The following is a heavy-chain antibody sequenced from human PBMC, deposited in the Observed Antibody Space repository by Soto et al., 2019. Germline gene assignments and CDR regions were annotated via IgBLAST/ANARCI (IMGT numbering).Heavy chain of an antibody. V-gene: IGHV1-69*13. J-gene: IGHJ3*02. Sequence: GASVKVSCKASGGTFSSYAISWVRQAPGQGLEWMGGIIPIFGTANYAQKFQGRVTITADESTSTAYMELSSLRSEDTAVYYCASGITIFGVVGIKNAFDIWGQGTMVTVSS. D-gene: IGHD3-3*01. CDR1: GGTFSSYA. CDR2: IIPIFGTA. CDR3: ASGITIFGVVGIKNAFDI.